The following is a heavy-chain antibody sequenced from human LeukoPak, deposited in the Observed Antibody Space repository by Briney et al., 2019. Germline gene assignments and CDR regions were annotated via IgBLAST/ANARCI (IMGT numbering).Heavy chain of an antibody. J-gene: IGHJ6*02. V-gene: IGHV3-66*01. D-gene: IGHD3-3*01. CDR2: IYSGGST. Sequence: ETLSLTCTVSGGSISSYYWSWVRQAPGKGLEWVSVIYSGGSTYYADSVKGRFTISRDNSKNTLYLQMNSLRAEDTAVYYCARDITIFGVVNYYYYYGMDVWGQGTTVTVSS. CDR3: ARDITIFGVVNYYYYYGMDV. CDR1: GGSISSYY.